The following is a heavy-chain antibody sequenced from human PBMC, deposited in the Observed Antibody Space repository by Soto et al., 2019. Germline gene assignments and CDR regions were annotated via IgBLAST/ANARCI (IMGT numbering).Heavy chain of an antibody. CDR1: GTSVSNYC. Sequence: RSLTCSVSGTSVSNYCWSWIRQSAGKGLEHIGRIYTSGSTSYNPSLKRRVTMSMDTSQTQIYLNLTSVTAADTAVYYCARGGIQLSYAFDYWGQGILVTVSS. CDR2: IYTSGST. D-gene: IGHD3-10*01. CDR3: ARGGIQLSYAFDY. J-gene: IGHJ4*02. V-gene: IGHV4-4*07.